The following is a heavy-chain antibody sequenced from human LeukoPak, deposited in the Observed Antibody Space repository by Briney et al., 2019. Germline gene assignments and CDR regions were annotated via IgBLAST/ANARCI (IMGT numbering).Heavy chain of an antibody. V-gene: IGHV3-49*03. CDR1: GFTFGDYA. J-gene: IGHJ6*02. CDR2: IRSKAYGGTT. CDR3: TRDKGYHGSGSYRPTGYYGMDV. D-gene: IGHD3-10*01. Sequence: GSLRLSCTGPGFTFGDYAMSWFRQAPGKGLEWVGFIRSKAYGGTTEYAASVKGRFTISRDDSKSIAYLQMNSLKTEDTAVYYCTRDKGYHGSGSYRPTGYYGMDVWGQGTTVTVSS.